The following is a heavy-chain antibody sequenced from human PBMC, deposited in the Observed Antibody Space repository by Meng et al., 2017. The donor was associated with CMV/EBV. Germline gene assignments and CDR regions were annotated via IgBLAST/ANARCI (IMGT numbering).Heavy chain of an antibody. Sequence: GESLKISCKGSGYSFTSYWIGWVRQMPGKDLEWMGIIYPGDSDTRYSPSFQGQVTISAVKSISTAYLQWSSLKASDTAMYYCASQGLNDYYDAGMGAFDIWGQGTMVTVSS. CDR1: GYSFTSYW. J-gene: IGHJ3*02. CDR2: IYPGDSDT. D-gene: IGHD3-10*01. V-gene: IGHV5-51*01. CDR3: ASQGLNDYYDAGMGAFDI.